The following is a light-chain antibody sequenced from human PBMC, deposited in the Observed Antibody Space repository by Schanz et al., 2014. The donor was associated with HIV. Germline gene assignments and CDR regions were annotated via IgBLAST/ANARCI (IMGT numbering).Light chain of an antibody. CDR2: KTS. Sequence: DIRMTQSPSTLSASVGDRVTITCRASQNINRWLAWYQQKPGRAPKLLIYKTSNLESGVPSRFSGSGSGTEFTLTINSLQPDDLGTYYCEQYNSRSPFTFGQGTRLEIK. V-gene: IGKV1-5*03. CDR3: EQYNSRSPFT. CDR1: QNINRW. J-gene: IGKJ2*01.